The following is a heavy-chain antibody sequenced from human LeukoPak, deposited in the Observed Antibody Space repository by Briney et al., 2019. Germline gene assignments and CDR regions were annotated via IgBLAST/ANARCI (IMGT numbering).Heavy chain of an antibody. CDR1: GASIGSYY. CDR3: ARGDNWNDWEWFDP. D-gene: IGHD1-20*01. J-gene: IGHJ5*02. CDR2: IYTSGST. Sequence: SETLSLTCTVSGASIGSYYWSWIRQTAGKGLEWIGRIYTSGSTNYNPSLKSRVTISVDTSKNQFSLKLSSVTAADTAVYYCARGDNWNDWEWFDPWGQGTLVTVSS. V-gene: IGHV4-4*07.